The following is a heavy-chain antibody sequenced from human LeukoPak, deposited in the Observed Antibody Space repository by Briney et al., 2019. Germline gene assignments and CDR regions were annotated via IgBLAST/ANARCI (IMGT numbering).Heavy chain of an antibody. J-gene: IGHJ5*02. D-gene: IGHD4-17*01. V-gene: IGHV4-31*03. CDR3: ARGGDYGGFWFDP. CDR2: IYYSGST. Sequence: SQTLSLTCTVSGGSISSGGYYWSWIRQHPGKGLERIGYIYYSGSTYYNPSLKSRVTISVDTSKNQFSLKLSSVTAADTAVYYCARGGDYGGFWFDPWGQGTLVTVSS. CDR1: GGSISSGGYY.